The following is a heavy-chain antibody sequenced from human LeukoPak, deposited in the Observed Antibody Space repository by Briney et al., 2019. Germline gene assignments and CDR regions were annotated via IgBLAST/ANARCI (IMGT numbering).Heavy chain of an antibody. V-gene: IGHV3-30*18. Sequence: GRSLRLSCAASGFTFSSYGMHWVRQAPGKGLEWVAVISYGGSNKYYADSVKGRFTISRDNSKNTLYLQMNSLRAEDTAVYYCAKVEVYSSGWYRGFYGMDVWGQGTTVTVSS. D-gene: IGHD6-19*01. CDR3: AKVEVYSSGWYRGFYGMDV. J-gene: IGHJ6*02. CDR1: GFTFSSYG. CDR2: ISYGGSNK.